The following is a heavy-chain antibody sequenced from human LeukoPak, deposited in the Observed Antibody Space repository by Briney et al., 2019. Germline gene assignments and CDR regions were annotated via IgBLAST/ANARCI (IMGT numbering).Heavy chain of an antibody. CDR2: IYSGGST. J-gene: IGHJ4*02. CDR1: GFTVSSNY. Sequence: PGGSLRLSCAASGFTVSSNYMSWVRQAPGKGLEWVSVIYSGGSTYYADSVKGRFTISRDNSKNTLYLQMNSLRAEDTAVYYCAKGKAGARIVGATASLFDYWGQGTLVTVSS. CDR3: AKGKAGARIVGATASLFDY. D-gene: IGHD1-26*01. V-gene: IGHV3-53*01.